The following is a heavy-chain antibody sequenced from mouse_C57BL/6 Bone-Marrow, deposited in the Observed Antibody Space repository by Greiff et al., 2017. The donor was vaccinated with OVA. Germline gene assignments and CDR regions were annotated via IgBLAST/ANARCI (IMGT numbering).Heavy chain of an antibody. CDR1: GFNIKDDY. CDR2: IDPENGDT. Sequence: EVQLQQSGAELVRPGASVKLSCTASGFNIKDDYMHWVKQRPEQGLEWIGWIDPENGDTEYASKFQGKATITADTSSNTAYLRLSSLTSEDTAVYYCTTHGGPYAMDYWGQGTSVTVSS. V-gene: IGHV14-4*01. D-gene: IGHD1-1*02. CDR3: TTHGGPYAMDY. J-gene: IGHJ4*01.